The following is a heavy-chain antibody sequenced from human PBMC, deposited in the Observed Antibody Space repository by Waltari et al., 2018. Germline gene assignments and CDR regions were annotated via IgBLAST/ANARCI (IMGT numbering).Heavy chain of an antibody. CDR3: AREQRTYYFDY. Sequence: EVQLVESGGGLIKPGGSLRVSCAASGFTVSSSHMSWVRQAPGKGLEWVSVLYTSDGTYYADSVRGRFTISRDNAKNTLYLQMNSLRAEDTALYYCAREQRTYYFDYWGQGTLVTVSS. J-gene: IGHJ4*02. CDR2: LYTSDGT. D-gene: IGHD6-25*01. CDR1: GFTVSSSH. V-gene: IGHV3-53*01.